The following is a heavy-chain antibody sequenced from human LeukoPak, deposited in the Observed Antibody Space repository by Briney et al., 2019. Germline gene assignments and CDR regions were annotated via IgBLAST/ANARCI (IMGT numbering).Heavy chain of an antibody. CDR2: IKQDGSEK. CDR1: GFTFNNYW. CDR3: VRAMDV. Sequence: GGSLRLSCAASGFTFNNYWMHWVRQAPGKGLQWVATIKQDGSEKYYVDSVKGRFTISRDNAKNSLYLQMNSLRAEDTAVYYCVRAMDVWGQGTTVTVSS. V-gene: IGHV3-7*01. J-gene: IGHJ6*02.